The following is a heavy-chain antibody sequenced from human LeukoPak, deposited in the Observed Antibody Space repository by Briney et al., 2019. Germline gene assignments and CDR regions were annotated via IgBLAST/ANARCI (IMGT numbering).Heavy chain of an antibody. CDR3: AGEYWESHRMVGYFDY. D-gene: IGHD1-26*01. Sequence: PSETLSLTCTVSGGSISSYYWGWIRQPPGKGLEWIGSIYYSGSTYYNPSLKSRVTISVDTSKNQFSLKLSSVTAADTAVYYCAGEYWESHRMVGYFDYWGQGTLVTVSS. J-gene: IGHJ4*02. CDR1: GGSISSYY. CDR2: IYYSGST. V-gene: IGHV4-39*07.